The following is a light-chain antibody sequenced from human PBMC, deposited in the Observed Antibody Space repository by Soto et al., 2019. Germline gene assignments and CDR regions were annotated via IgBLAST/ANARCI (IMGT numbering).Light chain of an antibody. CDR3: QQRNVLPPIT. CDR1: QSIHTS. J-gene: IGKJ5*01. V-gene: IGKV3-11*01. CDR2: DST. Sequence: VLTQSPATLSLSPGERATLSCRASQSIHTSLPWYQQKPGQPPRLVVYDSTLRANGVPDRFGGSRSGTEFTLTINILEPEDFAVYYCQQRNVLPPITFGQGTRLEIK.